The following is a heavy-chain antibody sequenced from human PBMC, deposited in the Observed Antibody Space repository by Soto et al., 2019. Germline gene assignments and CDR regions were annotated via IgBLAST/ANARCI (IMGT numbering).Heavy chain of an antibody. V-gene: IGHV3-23*01. J-gene: IGHJ3*02. CDR3: AKDAPGARNDYDSSAGYAFDI. CDR2: ISGSGGST. CDR1: GFTFSSYA. Sequence: GGSLRLSCAASGFTFSSYAMSWVRQAPGKGLEWVSAISGSGGSTYYADSVKGRFTISRDNSKNTLYLQMNGLRAEDTAVYYCAKDAPGARNDYDSSAGYAFDIWGQGTMVTVSS. D-gene: IGHD3-22*01.